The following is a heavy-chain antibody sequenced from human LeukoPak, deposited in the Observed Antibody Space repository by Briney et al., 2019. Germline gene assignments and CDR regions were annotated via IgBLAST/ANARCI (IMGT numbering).Heavy chain of an antibody. V-gene: IGHV4-59*01. CDR1: GGSINDAS. CDR3: ARGESKGSSWLTYYYYGMDV. CDR2: IYHSGGT. D-gene: IGHD6-13*01. J-gene: IGHJ6*02. Sequence: PSETLSLTCTVSGGSINDASWNWIRQPPGQGLEWIGYIYHSGGTNYNPSLKSRVTISVDTSKNQFSLKLSSVTAADTAVYYCARGESKGSSWLTYYYYGMDVWGQGTTVTVSS.